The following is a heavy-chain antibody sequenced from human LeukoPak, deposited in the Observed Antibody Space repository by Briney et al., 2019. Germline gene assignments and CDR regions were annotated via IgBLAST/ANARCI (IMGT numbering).Heavy chain of an antibody. CDR3: ARALSGSYHYYYGMDV. CDR2: IYHSGST. V-gene: IGHV4-4*02. D-gene: IGHD1-26*01. Sequence: SETLSLTCAVSGGSISSSNWWSWVRQPPGKGLEWIGEIYHSGSTNYNPSLKSRVTISVDKSKDQFSLKLSSVTAADTAVYYCARALSGSYHYYYGMDVWGQGTTVTVSS. J-gene: IGHJ6*02. CDR1: GGSISSSNW.